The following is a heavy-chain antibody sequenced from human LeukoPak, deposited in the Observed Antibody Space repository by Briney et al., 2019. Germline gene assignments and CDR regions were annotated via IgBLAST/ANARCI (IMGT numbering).Heavy chain of an antibody. V-gene: IGHV1-8*02. D-gene: IGHD3-22*01. CDR2: MNPNSGST. J-gene: IGHJ1*01. CDR1: GYTFTSYD. Sequence: ASVKVSCKASGYTFTSYDINWVRQATGQGLEWMGWMNPNSGSTGYAQKFQGRVTMTRNTSISTAYMEMSSLRSEDTAVYYCARGLRDSSGREYFQHWGQGTLITVSS. CDR3: ARGLRDSSGREYFQH.